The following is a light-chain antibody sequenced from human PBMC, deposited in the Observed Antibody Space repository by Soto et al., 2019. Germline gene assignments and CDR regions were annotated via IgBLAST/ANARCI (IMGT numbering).Light chain of an antibody. V-gene: IGKV1-27*01. CDR2: AAS. Sequence: EIQMTQSPSSLSASVGDRVTITCRASLGISRFLAWYQQKAGKVPKLLIYAASTLHSGVPSRFSGSGSGTDCTLTISSLQPEDVANYDCQKYNSVPRTFGQGTKVEI. CDR1: LGISRF. CDR3: QKYNSVPRT. J-gene: IGKJ1*01.